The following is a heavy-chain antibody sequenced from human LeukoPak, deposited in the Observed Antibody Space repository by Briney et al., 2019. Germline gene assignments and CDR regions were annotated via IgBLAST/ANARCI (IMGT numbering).Heavy chain of an antibody. CDR3: ARGPYGGVPRPYYFDY. Sequence: PLGTLALTCTVSGGSISSYYWSWIRQPPGKGLEWIGYIYYSGSTNYNPSLKSRVTISVDTSKNQFSLKLSSVTAADTAVYYCARGPYGGVPRPYYFDYWGQGTLVTVSS. CDR1: GGSISSYY. CDR2: IYYSGST. D-gene: IGHD4/OR15-4a*01. J-gene: IGHJ4*02. V-gene: IGHV4-59*01.